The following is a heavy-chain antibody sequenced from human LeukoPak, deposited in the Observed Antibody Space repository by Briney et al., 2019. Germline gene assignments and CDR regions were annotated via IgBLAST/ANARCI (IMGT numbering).Heavy chain of an antibody. D-gene: IGHD2-2*01. CDR2: IYYSGST. CDR3: ARAGPIVVVPAAPLLYFDC. J-gene: IGHJ4*02. Sequence: SETLSLTCTVSGGSISSYYWSWIRQPPGKGLEWIGYIYYSGSTNYNPSLKSRVTISVDTSKNQFSLKLSSVTAADTAVYYCARAGPIVVVPAAPLLYFDCWGQGTLVTVSS. V-gene: IGHV4-59*01. CDR1: GGSISSYY.